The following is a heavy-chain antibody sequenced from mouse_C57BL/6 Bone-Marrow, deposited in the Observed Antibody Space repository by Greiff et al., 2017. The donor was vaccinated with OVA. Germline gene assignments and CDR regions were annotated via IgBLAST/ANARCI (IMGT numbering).Heavy chain of an antibody. Sequence: EVQLQQSGPELVKPGASVKISCKASGYTFTDYYMNWVKQSHGKSLEWIGDINPNNGGTSYNQKFKGKATLTVDKSSSTAYMELRSLTSEDSAVYYCARSGGSMITTTPAYWGQGTLVTVSA. J-gene: IGHJ3*01. CDR3: ARSGGSMITTTPAY. CDR1: GYTFTDYY. D-gene: IGHD2-4*01. V-gene: IGHV1-26*01. CDR2: INPNNGGT.